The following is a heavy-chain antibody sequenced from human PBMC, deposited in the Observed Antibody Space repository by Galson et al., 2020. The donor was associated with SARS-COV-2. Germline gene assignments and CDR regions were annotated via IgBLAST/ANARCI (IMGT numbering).Heavy chain of an antibody. CDR3: ARAVAAAPVLGAFEI. V-gene: IGHV2-70*01. CDR1: GLSLTTRGVS. D-gene: IGHD6-13*01. CDR2: IAWNGNK. Sequence: SGPTLVKPTETLTLTCTFSGLSLTTRGVSVTWIRQPPGKALEWLALIAWNGNKFYNTSLETRLTISRDTSENQVVLTMTNMDPVDTATDFCARAVAAAPVLGAFEIWGQGTRVTVSS. J-gene: IGHJ3*02.